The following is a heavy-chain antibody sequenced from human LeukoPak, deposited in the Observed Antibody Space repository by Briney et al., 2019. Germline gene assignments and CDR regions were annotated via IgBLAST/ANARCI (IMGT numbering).Heavy chain of an antibody. Sequence: GGSLRLSCVASGFTFSSYAMSWVRQAPGKGLEWVSAISGSGVTTHYAGPVKGRFSISRDNCKNTLYLQMNSLRAEDTALYYCAKKVVVGATSPYSDFQDWGQGTLVTVSS. CDR3: AKKVVVGATSPYSDFQD. D-gene: IGHD1-26*01. V-gene: IGHV3-23*01. CDR1: GFTFSSYA. CDR2: ISGSGVTT. J-gene: IGHJ1*01.